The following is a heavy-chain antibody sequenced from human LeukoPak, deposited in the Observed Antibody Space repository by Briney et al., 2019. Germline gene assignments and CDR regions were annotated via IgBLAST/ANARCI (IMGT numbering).Heavy chain of an antibody. J-gene: IGHJ4*02. CDR3: ASQGYCSSTSCATSAFDY. CDR2: IIPIFGTA. V-gene: IGHV1-69*05. Sequence: GASVKVSCKASGGTFSSYAISWVRQAPGQGLEWMGGIIPIFGTANYAQKFQGRVTITTDESTSTAYMELSSLRSEDTAVYYCASQGYCSSTSCATSAFDYRGQGALVTVSS. CDR1: GGTFSSYA. D-gene: IGHD2-2*01.